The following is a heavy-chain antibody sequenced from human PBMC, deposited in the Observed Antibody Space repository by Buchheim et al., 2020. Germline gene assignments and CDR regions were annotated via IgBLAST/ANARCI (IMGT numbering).Heavy chain of an antibody. J-gene: IGHJ5*02. CDR2: INHSGST. CDR1: GGSFSGYY. D-gene: IGHD3-16*02. CDR3: ARDYDYVWGSYRYTGLGWFDP. V-gene: IGHV4-34*01. Sequence: QVQLQQWGAGLLKPSETLSLTCAVYGGSFSGYYWSWIRQPPGKGLEWIGEINHSGSTNYNPSLKSRVTISVDTSKNQFSLKLSSVTAADTAVYYCARDYDYVWGSYRYTGLGWFDPWGQGTL.